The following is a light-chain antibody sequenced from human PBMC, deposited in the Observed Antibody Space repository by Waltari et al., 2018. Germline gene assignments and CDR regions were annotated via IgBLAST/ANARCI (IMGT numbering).Light chain of an antibody. CDR3: QQYGGSPPAWT. J-gene: IGKJ1*01. V-gene: IGKV3-20*01. CDR2: GAS. CDR1: QRVRSSY. Sequence: EIVLTQSPGTLSLSPGERATLPCRASQRVRSSYLGWYQQRPGQPPRLLIYGASSRPTGVPDRFSGSGSGTDFTLTISRLEPEDFAVYHCQQYGGSPPAWTFGQGTKVEIK.